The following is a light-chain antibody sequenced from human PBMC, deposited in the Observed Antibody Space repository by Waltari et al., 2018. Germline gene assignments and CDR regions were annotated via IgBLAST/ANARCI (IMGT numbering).Light chain of an antibody. J-gene: IGKJ2*01. CDR2: GAS. V-gene: IGKV3-20*01. Sequence: TQSPSSLSASIGDRVTINCRASRSVIGYLNWYQQKPGQAPGLLIYGASNRATGIPDRFSGSGSGTDFTLTITRLEPEDFVVYYCQQYGESPYTFGQGTNLEIK. CDR3: QQYGESPYT. CDR1: RSVIGY.